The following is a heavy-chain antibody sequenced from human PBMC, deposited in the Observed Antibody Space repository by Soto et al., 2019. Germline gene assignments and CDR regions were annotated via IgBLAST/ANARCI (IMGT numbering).Heavy chain of an antibody. CDR1: GFPFSNYG. CDR2: ISSDGSSK. Sequence: QVQLVESGGGVVQPGRSLRLSCAASGFPFSNYGMHWVRQAPGKGLEWVAFISSDGSSKYYGDSVRGRFTISRDNSKNTLFLEMNSLRSEDTAVYYCAKDRGLAESGRWSHYYYGMDVWGQGTTVTVSS. J-gene: IGHJ6*02. V-gene: IGHV3-30*18. CDR3: AKDRGLAESGRWSHYYYGMDV. D-gene: IGHD1-26*01.